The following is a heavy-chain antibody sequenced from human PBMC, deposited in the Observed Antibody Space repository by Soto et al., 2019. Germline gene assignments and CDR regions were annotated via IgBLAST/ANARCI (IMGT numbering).Heavy chain of an antibody. Sequence: SETLCLTCTVSGGSFSPNYLAWIRQPPGKGLEWVGYIYYSGTTSYNPSLKSRVTLSLETSKSQFSLRLSSVTASDTAVYYCARLGAYYQSLDPWGQGTLVTVSS. D-gene: IGHD2-21*01. CDR3: ARLGAYYQSLDP. CDR1: GGSFSPNY. CDR2: IYYSGTT. J-gene: IGHJ5*02. V-gene: IGHV4-59*08.